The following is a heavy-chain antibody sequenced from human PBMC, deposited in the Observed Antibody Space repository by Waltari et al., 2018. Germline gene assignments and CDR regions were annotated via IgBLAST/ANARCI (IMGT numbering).Heavy chain of an antibody. CDR1: GFAFSSCV. J-gene: IGHJ4*02. D-gene: IGHD2-15*01. CDR2: RGKDGSEN. CDR3: GRDGRDCSRGSCYPTLFDI. Sequence: EVQLVESGGGLVQPGGSLRLSCAASGFAFSSCVMSWVRQVPGKGLGWGANRGKDGSENYYVDSVKGRFTISRDNAKNSLYLQMNSLRGEDTAIYYCGRDGRDCSRGSCYPTLFDIWGQGALVTVSS. V-gene: IGHV3-7*01.